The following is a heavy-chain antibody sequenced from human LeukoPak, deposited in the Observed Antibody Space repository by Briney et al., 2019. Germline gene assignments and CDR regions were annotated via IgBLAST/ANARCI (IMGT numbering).Heavy chain of an antibody. CDR1: GFTFSSYS. D-gene: IGHD3-3*01. Sequence: GGSLRLSCAASGFTFSSYSMNWVRQAPGKGLEWVSSISSSSSYIYYADSVKGRFTISRDNAKNSLYLQMNSLRAEDTAVYYCATTYYDFWSGYLRGGNWFDPWGQGTLVTVSS. V-gene: IGHV3-21*01. CDR2: ISSSSSYI. J-gene: IGHJ5*02. CDR3: ATTYYDFWSGYLRGGNWFDP.